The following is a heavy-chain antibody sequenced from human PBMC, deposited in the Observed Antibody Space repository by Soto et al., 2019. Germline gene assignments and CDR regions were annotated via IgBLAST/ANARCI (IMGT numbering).Heavy chain of an antibody. V-gene: IGHV3-23*01. J-gene: IGHJ6*02. D-gene: IGHD2-21*02. CDR2: ISGSGGST. Sequence: GGSLRLSCAASGFTFSSYWMSWVRQAPGKGLEWVSAISGSGGSTYYADSVKGRFTISRDNSKNTLYLQMNSLRAEDTAVYYCAKIHCGGDCYSPYYYYGMDVWGQGTTVTVSS. CDR3: AKIHCGGDCYSPYYYYGMDV. CDR1: GFTFSSYW.